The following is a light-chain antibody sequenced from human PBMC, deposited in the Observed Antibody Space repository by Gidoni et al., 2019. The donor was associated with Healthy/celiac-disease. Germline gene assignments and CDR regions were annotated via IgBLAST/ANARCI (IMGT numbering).Light chain of an antibody. CDR3: QQRSNWPLT. V-gene: IGKV3-11*01. CDR1: QSVSSD. Sequence: EIGLTQSPATLSLSPGERATLSCRASQSVSSDVAWYQQKPGQAPRLLIYDASNRATGIPARFSGSGSGTDFTLTISSLEPEDFAVYYWQQRSNWPLTFGGGTKVEI. J-gene: IGKJ4*01. CDR2: DAS.